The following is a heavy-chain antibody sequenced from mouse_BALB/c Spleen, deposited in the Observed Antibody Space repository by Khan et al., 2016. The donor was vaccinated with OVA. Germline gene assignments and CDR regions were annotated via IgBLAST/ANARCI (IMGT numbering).Heavy chain of an antibody. V-gene: IGHV5-6*01. CDR2: ISSDADYT. D-gene: IGHD4-1*01. Sequence: EVELVESGGDLVKPGGSLKLSCAASGFTFSSYSMSWVRQTPDKRLEWVASISSDADYTYYPDSVKGRFTISRDNAKNTLYLQMNSLKSEDTAMYYCASHLTGSFDYWGQGTLVTVSA. J-gene: IGHJ3*01. CDR3: ASHLTGSFDY. CDR1: GFTFSSYS.